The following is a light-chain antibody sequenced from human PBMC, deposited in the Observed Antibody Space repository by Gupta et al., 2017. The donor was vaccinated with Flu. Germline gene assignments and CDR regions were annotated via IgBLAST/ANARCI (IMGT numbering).Light chain of an antibody. J-gene: IGKJ1*01. CDR3: MQREHCPWT. CDR1: QGLVYRDGNTY. V-gene: IGKV2-30*01. Sequence: DVVMTQSPLFLAVTLGQPASISCRSSQGLVYRDGNTYLHWFQQRPDQSPRRLIHLGSYRDCGVPDRFSGSGCGTDFTLQISGGEAEDVGVYYCMQREHCPWTFGQGTQVEI. CDR2: LGS.